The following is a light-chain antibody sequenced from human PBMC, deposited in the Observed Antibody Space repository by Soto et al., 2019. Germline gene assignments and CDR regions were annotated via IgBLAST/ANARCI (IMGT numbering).Light chain of an antibody. Sequence: IVMTQSPATLSVSPGERATLSCRASQSINNNLAWYQQKPDQAPRLLIYDATTGATDIPARFSSSGSGTDFALTISSLQSEDSAVYYCQQYNSCFTFGQGTKLEIK. V-gene: IGKV3-15*01. J-gene: IGKJ2*01. CDR1: QSINNN. CDR2: DAT. CDR3: QQYNSCFT.